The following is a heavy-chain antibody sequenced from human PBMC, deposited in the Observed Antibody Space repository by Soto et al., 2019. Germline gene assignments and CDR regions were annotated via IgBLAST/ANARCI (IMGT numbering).Heavy chain of an antibody. J-gene: IGHJ5*02. CDR2: ISSFGSYI. Sequence: EVQLVESGGGLVKPGGSLRLSCAASGFTFSTYNMNWVRQAPGMGLEWVSFISSFGSYIYYADSVKGRFTISRDNAENSLYLQTNSLRAEDTAVYYCVRQAVTNEGWFDPWGQGTLVTVSS. V-gene: IGHV3-21*01. CDR1: GFTFSTYN. CDR3: VRQAVTNEGWFDP. D-gene: IGHD4-17*01.